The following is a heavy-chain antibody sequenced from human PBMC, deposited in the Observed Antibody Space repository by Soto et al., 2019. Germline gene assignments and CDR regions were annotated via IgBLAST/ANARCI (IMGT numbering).Heavy chain of an antibody. CDR3: AREASAGPFDY. Sequence: SETQSLTCTVSGGSINNDYWSWSRQPPGKGLEWIGHMYYSGSTNYNPSLKSRVTISVDTSKNQFSLKLSSVTAADTAVYYCAREASAGPFDYWGQGTLVTVSS. V-gene: IGHV4-59*01. CDR2: MYYSGST. D-gene: IGHD6-13*01. J-gene: IGHJ4*02. CDR1: GGSINNDY.